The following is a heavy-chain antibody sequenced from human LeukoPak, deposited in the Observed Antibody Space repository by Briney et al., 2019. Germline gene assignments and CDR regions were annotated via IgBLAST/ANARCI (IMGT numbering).Heavy chain of an antibody. CDR2: ISGSGGST. CDR3: AKSGGWSKAYYFDY. J-gene: IGHJ4*02. D-gene: IGHD6-19*01. V-gene: IGHV3-23*01. CDR1: GFTFSSYA. Sequence: GGSLRHSCAASGFTFSSYAMSWVRQAPGKGLEWVSAISGSGGSTYYADSVKGRFTISRDNSKNTLYLQMNSLRAEDTAVYYCAKSGGWSKAYYFDYWGQGTLVTVSS.